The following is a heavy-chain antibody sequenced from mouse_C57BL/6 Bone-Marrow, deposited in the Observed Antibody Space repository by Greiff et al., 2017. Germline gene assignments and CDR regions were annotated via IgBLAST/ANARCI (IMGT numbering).Heavy chain of an antibody. J-gene: IGHJ1*03. Sequence: EVQVVESGGDLVKPGGSLKLSCAASGFTFSSYGMSWVRQTPDKRLEWVATISSGGSYTYSPDSVKGRFTISRDNAKNTLYLQMSSLKSEDTAMYYCARPYGIYWYFDVWGTGTTVTVSS. CDR3: ARPYGIYWYFDV. V-gene: IGHV5-6*01. CDR2: ISSGGSYT. CDR1: GFTFSSYG. D-gene: IGHD2-1*01.